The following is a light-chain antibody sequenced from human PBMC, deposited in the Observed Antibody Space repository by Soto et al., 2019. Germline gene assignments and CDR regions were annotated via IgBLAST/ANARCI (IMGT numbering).Light chain of an antibody. Sequence: QSVLTQPASVSGSPGQSITISCTGTNSDVGGYNYVSWYQQHPGKAPKPMIYEVSNRPSGVSNRFSGSKSGNTASLTISGLQAEDEADYYCSSYTSSSTLPYVFGTGTKVTVL. V-gene: IGLV2-14*01. J-gene: IGLJ1*01. CDR2: EVS. CDR3: SSYTSSSTLPYV. CDR1: NSDVGGYNY.